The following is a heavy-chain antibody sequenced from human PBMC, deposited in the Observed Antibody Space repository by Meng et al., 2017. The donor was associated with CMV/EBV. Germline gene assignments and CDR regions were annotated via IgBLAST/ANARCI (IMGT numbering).Heavy chain of an antibody. Sequence: SETLSLTCTVSGGSISSYYWSWIRQPAGKGLEWIGRIYTSGSTNYNPSLKSRVTMSVDTPKNQFSLKLSSVTAADTAVYYCARDLYDSSGYPAYGMDVWGQGTTVTVSS. CDR3: ARDLYDSSGYPAYGMDV. J-gene: IGHJ6*02. CDR2: IYTSGST. D-gene: IGHD3-22*01. V-gene: IGHV4-4*07. CDR1: GGSISSYY.